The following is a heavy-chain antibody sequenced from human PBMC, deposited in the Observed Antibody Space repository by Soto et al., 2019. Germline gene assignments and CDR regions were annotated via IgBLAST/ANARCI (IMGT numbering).Heavy chain of an antibody. Sequence: GGSLRLSCAASGFTFSRYAMSWVRQAPGKGLEWVAAISGGGGSTFYADSAKGRFTISRDNSKNTLYLQMSSLRADDTAVYYCAKDPGVDWVTRFDDWGQGTLVTVSS. CDR3: AKDPGVDWVTRFDD. CDR1: GFTFSRYA. V-gene: IGHV3-23*01. J-gene: IGHJ4*02. CDR2: ISGGGGST. D-gene: IGHD3-9*01.